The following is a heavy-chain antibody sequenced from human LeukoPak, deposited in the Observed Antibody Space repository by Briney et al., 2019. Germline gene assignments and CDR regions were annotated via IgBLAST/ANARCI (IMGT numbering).Heavy chain of an antibody. Sequence: SGPTLVKPTQTLTLTCTFSGFSLSTSGVGVGWIRQPPGKALEWLALIYWDDDKRYSPSLKSRLTITKDTSKNQVVLTMTNMDPVDTATYYGAHRRITMFRGVIGFDYWAREPWSPSPQ. V-gene: IGHV2-5*02. CDR1: GFSLSTSGVG. CDR3: AHRRITMFRGVIGFDY. D-gene: IGHD3-10*01. J-gene: IGHJ4*02. CDR2: IYWDDDK.